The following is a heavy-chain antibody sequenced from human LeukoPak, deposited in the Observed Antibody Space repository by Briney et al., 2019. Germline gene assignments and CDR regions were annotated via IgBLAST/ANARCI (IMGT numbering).Heavy chain of an antibody. D-gene: IGHD3-10*01. V-gene: IGHV4-59*01. CDR3: ARGGYYGSGNDFRFDP. CDR2: IHYSGST. CDR1: GDSLSSYY. Sequence: SETLSLTCTVSGDSLSSYYLSWTRQPPGKGLEWIGYIHYSGSTNYNPSLKSRVTISVDTSKNQFSLKLTSVTAADTAVYFCARGGYYGSGNDFRFDPWGQGTLVTVSS. J-gene: IGHJ5*02.